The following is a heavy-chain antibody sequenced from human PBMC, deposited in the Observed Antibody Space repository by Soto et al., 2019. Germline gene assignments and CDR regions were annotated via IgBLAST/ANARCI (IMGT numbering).Heavy chain of an antibody. CDR2: IYHSGST. CDR1: GGSISSSNW. V-gene: IGHV4-4*02. CDR3: ARREIQGPIDY. Sequence: TSETLSLTCAVSGGSISSSNWWSWVRQPPGKGLEWIGEIYHSGSTNYNPSLKSRVTISVDKSKNQFSLKLTSVTAVDTAVYYCARREIQGPIDYWGQGTLVTVS. J-gene: IGHJ4*02. D-gene: IGHD1-26*01.